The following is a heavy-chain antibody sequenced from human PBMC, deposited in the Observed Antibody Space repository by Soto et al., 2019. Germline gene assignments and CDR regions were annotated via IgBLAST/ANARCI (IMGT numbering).Heavy chain of an antibody. CDR2: ISYDGSNK. Sequence: QVQLVESGGGVVQPGRSLRLSCAASGFTFSSYAMHWVRQAPGKGLEWVAVISYDGSNKYYADSVKGRFTISRDNSKNTLYLQMNCLGAEDTAVYYCARELTRGDGGYDKGVDYWGQGTLVTVS. CDR1: GFTFSSYA. CDR3: ARELTRGDGGYDKGVDY. J-gene: IGHJ4*02. V-gene: IGHV3-30-3*01. D-gene: IGHD5-12*01.